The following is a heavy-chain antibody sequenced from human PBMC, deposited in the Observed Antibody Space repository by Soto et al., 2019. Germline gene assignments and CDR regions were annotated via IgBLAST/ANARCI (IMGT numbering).Heavy chain of an antibody. CDR1: RYTFTGYY. CDR3: ARAARLRFLEWHYYYYYGLDV. D-gene: IGHD3-3*01. Sequence: ASVKVSCKASRYTFTGYYMHWVRQAPGQGLEWMGWINPNSGGTNYAQKFQGWVTMTRDTSISTAYMELSRLRSDDAAVYYCARAARLRFLEWHYYYYYGLDVWGQGTTVTVSS. V-gene: IGHV1-2*04. J-gene: IGHJ6*02. CDR2: INPNSGGT.